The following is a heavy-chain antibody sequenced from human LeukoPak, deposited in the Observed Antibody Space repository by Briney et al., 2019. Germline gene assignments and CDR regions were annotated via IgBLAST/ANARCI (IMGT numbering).Heavy chain of an antibody. V-gene: IGHV3-23*01. CDR1: GFTFSSYA. CDR3: ARGGYCSSTSCYIMVGVDY. CDR2: ISGSGGST. J-gene: IGHJ4*02. Sequence: GGSLRLSCAASGFTFSSYAMSWVRQAPGKGLEWVSAISGSGGSTYYADSVKGRFTISRGNSKNTLYLQMNSLRAEDTAVYYCARGGYCSSTSCYIMVGVDYWGQGTLVTVSS. D-gene: IGHD2-2*02.